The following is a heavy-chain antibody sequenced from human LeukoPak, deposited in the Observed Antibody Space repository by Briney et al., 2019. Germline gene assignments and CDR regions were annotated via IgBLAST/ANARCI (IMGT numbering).Heavy chain of an antibody. CDR3: AREREASSSWYFFHWFDP. D-gene: IGHD6-13*01. J-gene: IGHJ5*02. Sequence: ASVKVSCKASGYTFTSYGISWVRQAPGQGLEWMGWISAYNGNTNYAQKLQGRVTMTRDMSTSTVYMELSSLRSEDTAVYYCAREREASSSWYFFHWFDPWGQGTLVTVSS. CDR1: GYTFTSYG. V-gene: IGHV1-18*01. CDR2: ISAYNGNT.